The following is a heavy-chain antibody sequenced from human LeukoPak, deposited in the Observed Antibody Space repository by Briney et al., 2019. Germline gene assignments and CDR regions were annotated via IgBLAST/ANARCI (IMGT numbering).Heavy chain of an antibody. Sequence: PSETLSLTCSVSGGSTRTSTSYWGWVRQPPGKGLEWIGSIHYSGSTYKNPSLKSRVTISMDTSGSQFSLKVTSLTAADSAVYFCAREPSSSPYFMDVWGRGTTVTVSS. J-gene: IGHJ6*03. D-gene: IGHD6-6*01. V-gene: IGHV4-39*07. CDR2: IHYSGST. CDR1: GGSTRTSTSY. CDR3: AREPSSSPYFMDV.